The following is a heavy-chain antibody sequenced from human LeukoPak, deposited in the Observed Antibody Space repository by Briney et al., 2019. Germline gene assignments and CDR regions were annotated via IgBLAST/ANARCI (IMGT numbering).Heavy chain of an antibody. D-gene: IGHD3-10*01. V-gene: IGHV3-30*04. CDR2: ISYDGSNK. CDR1: GFTFSSYA. J-gene: IGHJ6*04. Sequence: GGSLRLSCAASGFTFSSYAMHWVRQAPGKGLEWVAVISYDGSNKYYADSVKGRFTISGDNAKNSLYLQMNSLRAEDTAVYYCARDRRGSGSYYMDVWGKGTTVTISS. CDR3: ARDRRGSGSYYMDV.